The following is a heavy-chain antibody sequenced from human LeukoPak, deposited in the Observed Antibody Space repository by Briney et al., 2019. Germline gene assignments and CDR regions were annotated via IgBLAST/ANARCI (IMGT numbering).Heavy chain of an antibody. Sequence: PGGSPRLSCAASGFTFSTYAMSWVRQAPGKGLEWVSAISGSGGSTSYADSVKGRFTISRDNSKNTLFLQMNSLRAEDTAVYYCAKTGQSYYYYMDVWGKGSTVTVSS. CDR3: AKTGQSYYYYMDV. CDR1: GFTFSTYA. CDR2: ISGSGGST. J-gene: IGHJ6*03. V-gene: IGHV3-23*01. D-gene: IGHD3-9*01.